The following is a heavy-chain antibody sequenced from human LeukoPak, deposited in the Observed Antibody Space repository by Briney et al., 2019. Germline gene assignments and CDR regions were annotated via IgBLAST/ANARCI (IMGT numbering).Heavy chain of an antibody. V-gene: IGHV1-18*01. Sequence: ASVTVSCKASGYTFTSYGFSGVRQAAGQGVEWMGLINAYNGNTNYAQKLQGRVTMTTDTSTSTPYMELRSLRSDDTAVYHCARRGGLYDFWSGYFNSYDYWGQGTLVTVSS. D-gene: IGHD3-3*01. CDR1: GYTFTSYG. CDR2: INAYNGNT. CDR3: ARRGGLYDFWSGYFNSYDY. J-gene: IGHJ4*02.